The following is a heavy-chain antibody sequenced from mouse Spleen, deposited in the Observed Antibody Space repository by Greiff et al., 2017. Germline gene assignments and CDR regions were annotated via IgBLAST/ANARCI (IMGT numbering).Heavy chain of an antibody. J-gene: IGHJ3*01. D-gene: IGHD2-3*01. CDR3: ARGGYDGYYVFAY. CDR1: GYSFTSYY. V-gene: IGHV1-66*01. CDR2: IFPGSGNT. Sequence: LVESGPELVKPGASVKISCKASGYSFTSYYIHWVKQRPGQGLEWIGWIFPGSGNTKYNEKFKGKATLTADTSSSTAYMQLSSLTSEDSAVYFCARGGYDGYYVFAYWGQGTLVTVSA.